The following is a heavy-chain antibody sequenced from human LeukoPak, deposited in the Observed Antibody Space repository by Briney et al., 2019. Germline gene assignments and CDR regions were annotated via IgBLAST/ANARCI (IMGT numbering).Heavy chain of an antibody. V-gene: IGHV6-1*01. Sequence: SQTLSLTCAISGDSVSSNSAAWNWLRQSPSRGLEWLGRTYYRSKWYNDYAVSVKSRITINPDTSKNQFSLQLNSVTPEDTAVYYCARDLMFGSSGYYYSDAFDIWGQGTMVTVSS. D-gene: IGHD3-22*01. J-gene: IGHJ3*02. CDR3: ARDLMFGSSGYYYSDAFDI. CDR1: GDSVSSNSAA. CDR2: TYYRSKWYN.